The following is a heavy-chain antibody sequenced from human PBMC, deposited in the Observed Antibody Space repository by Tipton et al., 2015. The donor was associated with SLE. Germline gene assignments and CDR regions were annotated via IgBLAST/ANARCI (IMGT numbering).Heavy chain of an antibody. CDR2: VYYTGNI. CDR1: DGSISSGGYY. V-gene: IGHV4-31*03. D-gene: IGHD2-2*01. Sequence: TLSLTCIFSDGSISSGGYYWSWIRQDPGKGLEWIGYVYYTGNIYSNPSTFYNPSLQSRVTISIDTSKNQSSLKLSSVTAADTAVYYCARLECSSTSCLWDWFDPWGQGALVTVSS. J-gene: IGHJ5*02. CDR3: ARLECSSTSCLWDWFDP.